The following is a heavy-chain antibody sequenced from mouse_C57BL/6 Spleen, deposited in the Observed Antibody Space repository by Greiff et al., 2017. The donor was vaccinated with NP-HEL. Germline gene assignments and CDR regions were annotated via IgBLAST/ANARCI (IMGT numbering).Heavy chain of an antibody. V-gene: IGHV1-53*01. D-gene: IGHD1-1*01. CDR3: ARDYGSSYRYWYFDV. CDR1: GYTFTSYW. J-gene: IGHJ1*03. Sequence: QVQLKQSGTELVKPGASVKLSCKASGYTFTSYWMHWVKQRPGQGLEWIGNINPSNGGTNYNEKFKSKATLTVDKSSSTAYMQLSSLTSEDSAVYYCARDYGSSYRYWYFDVWGTGTTVTVSS. CDR2: INPSNGGT.